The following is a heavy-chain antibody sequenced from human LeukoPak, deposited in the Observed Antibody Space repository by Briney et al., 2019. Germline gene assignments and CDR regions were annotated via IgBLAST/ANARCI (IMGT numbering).Heavy chain of an antibody. D-gene: IGHD1-1*01. Sequence: SETLSLTCAVSGGSISSNNWWGWVRQPPGKGLEWIGEIYHSGSPNYNPSLKSRVTISVDKSRNHFSLNLSSVTAADTAVYYCARVNINNWHSYDYWGQGTLVTVSS. CDR1: GGSISSNNW. CDR2: IYHSGSP. J-gene: IGHJ4*02. V-gene: IGHV4-4*02. CDR3: ARVNINNWHSYDY.